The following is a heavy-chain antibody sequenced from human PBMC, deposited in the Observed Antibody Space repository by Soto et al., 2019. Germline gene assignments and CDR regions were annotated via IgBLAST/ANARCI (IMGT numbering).Heavy chain of an antibody. D-gene: IGHD3-16*01. CDR2: IYDSGNT. CDR1: GGSISSGSHY. V-gene: IGHV4-30-4*01. Sequence: QVQLQESGPGLVKPSQTLSLTCTVSGGSISSGSHYLNWIRQPPRKGLEWIGCIYDSGNTYYNPSLKSRVTVSVDTSKNQFSLKLSSVTAADTAVYYCARTDYGYVWGSHGGEAFDIWGQGTMVTVSS. CDR3: ARTDYGYVWGSHGGEAFDI. J-gene: IGHJ3*02.